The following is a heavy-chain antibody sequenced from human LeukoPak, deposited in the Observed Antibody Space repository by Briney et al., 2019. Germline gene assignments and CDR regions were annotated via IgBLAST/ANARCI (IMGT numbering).Heavy chain of an antibody. CDR3: ARDGTYSNSWFFDF. CDR2: ISSSSSYI. D-gene: IGHD6-13*01. J-gene: IGHJ1*01. V-gene: IGHV3-21*01. Sequence: GSPRLSCAASGFTFSSYSMNWVCQAPGKGLEWVSSISSSSSYIYYADSVKGRFTISRDNAKNSLYLQMNSLRAEDTAVYYCARDGTYSNSWFFDFWAQGTLVPVSS. CDR1: GFTFSSYS.